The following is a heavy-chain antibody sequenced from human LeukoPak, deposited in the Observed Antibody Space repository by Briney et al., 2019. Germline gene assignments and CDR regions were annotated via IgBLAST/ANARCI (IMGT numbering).Heavy chain of an antibody. D-gene: IGHD4-17*01. CDR3: ARMTTGTPGPFDY. Sequence: SETLSLTCTVSGGSFSTYYWSWIRQPAGKGLEWIGRIYTSGSTNYIPSLKSRVTMSVDTSKNQFSLKLSSVTAADTAVYYCARMTTGTPGPFDYWGQGILVTVSS. V-gene: IGHV4-4*07. J-gene: IGHJ4*02. CDR1: GGSFSTYY. CDR2: IYTSGST.